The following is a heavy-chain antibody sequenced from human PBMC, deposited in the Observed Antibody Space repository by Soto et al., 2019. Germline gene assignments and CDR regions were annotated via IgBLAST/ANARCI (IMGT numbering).Heavy chain of an antibody. CDR2: IYYSGET. CDR1: GVSISGTSYY. J-gene: IGHJ1*01. CDR3: ARHGSF. D-gene: IGHD3-16*02. Sequence: QVLGPGLVKPSETLSLTCTVSGVSISGTSYYWGWIRQTPAKGLEWIGTIYYSGETFYNPSLKSRVTISIDTSKNHFSLNLTSVTAADTAIYYCARHGSFWGQGALVTVSS. V-gene: IGHV4-39*01.